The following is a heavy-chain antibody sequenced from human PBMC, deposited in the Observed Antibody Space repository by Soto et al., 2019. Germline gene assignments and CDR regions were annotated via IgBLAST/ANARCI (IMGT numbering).Heavy chain of an antibody. CDR3: AKDRITAGPVGVLDY. D-gene: IGHD6-25*01. V-gene: IGHV3-30*04. Sequence: QVQLVESGGGVVQPGRSLRLSCAASGFIFSSYAMHCVRQAPGKGLEWVAVISYDGSDKYYADSVKGRFTISRDISMNTLDLQMNSLRSEDTAVYYCAKDRITAGPVGVLDYWGQGTLVTVSS. CDR1: GFIFSSYA. CDR2: ISYDGSDK. J-gene: IGHJ4*02.